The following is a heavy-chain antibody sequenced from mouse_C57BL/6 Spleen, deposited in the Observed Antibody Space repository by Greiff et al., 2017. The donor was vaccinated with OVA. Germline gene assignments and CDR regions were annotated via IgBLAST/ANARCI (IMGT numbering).Heavy chain of an antibody. CDR1: GYAFTNYL. J-gene: IGHJ2*01. V-gene: IGHV1-54*01. CDR2: INPGSGGT. D-gene: IGHD2-5*01. Sequence: QVQLQQPGAELVRPGTSVKVSCKASGYAFTNYLIEWVKQRPGQGLEWIGVINPGSGGTNYNEKFKGKATLTADKSSSTAYMQLSSLTSEDSAVYFCARSGYSNSPYYFDYWGQGTTLTVSS. CDR3: ARSGYSNSPYYFDY.